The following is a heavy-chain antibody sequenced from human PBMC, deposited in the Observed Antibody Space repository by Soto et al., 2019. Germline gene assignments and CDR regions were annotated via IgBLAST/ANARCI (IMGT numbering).Heavy chain of an antibody. CDR1: GGSFSGFY. D-gene: IGHD2-21*02. CDR2: INHSGTT. V-gene: IGHV4-34*01. CDR3: ARADRTLVTSYGLDV. Sequence: SETLSLTCAVSGGSFSGFYWTWIRQPPGEGLEWIGEINHSGTTNFNPSLRSRLTISLDSSNKHFSLKLTSMTAADAAVYYCARADRTLVTSYGLDVWGQGTTVTVS. J-gene: IGHJ6*02.